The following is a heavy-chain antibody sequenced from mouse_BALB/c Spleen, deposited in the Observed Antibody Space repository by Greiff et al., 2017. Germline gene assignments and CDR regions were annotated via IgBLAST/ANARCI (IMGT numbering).Heavy chain of an antibody. CDR2: IYWDDDK. Sequence: QVTLKVCGPGILQPSQTLSLTCSFSGFSLSTSGMGVSWIRQPSGKGLEWLAHIYWDDDKRYNPSLKSRLTISKDTSSNQVFLKITSVDTADTATYYCARLHYYGAYWYFDVWGAGTTVTVSS. V-gene: IGHV8-12*01. J-gene: IGHJ1*01. D-gene: IGHD1-2*01. CDR3: ARLHYYGAYWYFDV. CDR1: GFSLSTSGMG.